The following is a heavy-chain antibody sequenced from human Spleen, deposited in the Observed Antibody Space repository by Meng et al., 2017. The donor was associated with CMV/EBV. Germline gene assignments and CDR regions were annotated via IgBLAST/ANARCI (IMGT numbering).Heavy chain of an antibody. CDR2: INPNSGGT. Sequence: ASVKVSCKASGYTFTGYYMHWVRQAPGQGLEWMGWINPNSGGTNYAQKFQGRVTMTRDTSISTAYMELSRLRSDDTAVYYCARMFILTLRSKSAFDIWGQGTMVTVSS. J-gene: IGHJ3*02. CDR1: GYTFTGYY. CDR3: ARMFILTLRSKSAFDI. V-gene: IGHV1-2*02. D-gene: IGHD3-3*01.